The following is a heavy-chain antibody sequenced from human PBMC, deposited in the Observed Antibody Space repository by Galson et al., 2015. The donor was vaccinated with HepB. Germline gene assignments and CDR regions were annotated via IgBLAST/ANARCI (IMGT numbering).Heavy chain of an antibody. Sequence: SVKVSCKASGYTFTNFDMNWVRQAPGQGLEWMGWMNPNTGNTGYARKFQDRVTMTRDTSINTAYMELRSLRSEDTAIYYCARSGDRYLYGSGTLDSWGQGTLVAVSS. V-gene: IGHV1-8*01. D-gene: IGHD3-10*01. CDR1: GYTFTNFD. CDR3: ARSGDRYLYGSGTLDS. CDR2: MNPNTGNT. J-gene: IGHJ4*02.